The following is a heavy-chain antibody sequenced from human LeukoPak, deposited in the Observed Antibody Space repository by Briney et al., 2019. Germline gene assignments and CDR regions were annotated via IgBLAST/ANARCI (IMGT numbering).Heavy chain of an antibody. CDR3: TRDLSGYYDSSGYFYLDY. CDR2: IRSKAYGGTT. CDR1: GFTFGDYA. Sequence: GSLRLSCTASGFTFGDYAMSWFRQALGKGLEWVGFIRSKAYGGTTEYAASVKGRFTISRDDSKSIAYLQMNSLKTEDTAVYYCTRDLSGYYDSSGYFYLDYWGQGTLVTVSS. D-gene: IGHD3-22*01. V-gene: IGHV3-49*03. J-gene: IGHJ4*02.